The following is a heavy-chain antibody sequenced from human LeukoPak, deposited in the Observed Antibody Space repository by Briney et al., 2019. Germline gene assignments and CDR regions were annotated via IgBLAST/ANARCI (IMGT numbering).Heavy chain of an antibody. D-gene: IGHD6-13*01. CDR1: GFTLSSYA. Sequence: GGSLRLSCAASGFTLSSYAMSWVRQAPGKGLEWVSAISGSGGSTYYADSVKGRFSNSRDNSKNTLYLQMNSLRAEDTAVYYCAKFSGSWYGAFDIWGQGTMVTVSS. CDR3: AKFSGSWYGAFDI. V-gene: IGHV3-23*01. CDR2: ISGSGGST. J-gene: IGHJ3*02.